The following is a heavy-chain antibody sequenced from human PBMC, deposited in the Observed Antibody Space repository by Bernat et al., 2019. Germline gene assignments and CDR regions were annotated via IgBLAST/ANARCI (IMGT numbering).Heavy chain of an antibody. J-gene: IGHJ4*02. D-gene: IGHD3-16*01. CDR2: ISYDGSNK. CDR3: AKSTRDYVWGTIGL. CDR1: GFTFSNAW. Sequence: VHLVESGGGLVKPGGSLRLSCAVSGFTFSNAWMNWVRQAPGKGLEWVAVISYDGSNKYYADSVKGRFTISRDNSKNTLYLQMNSLRAEDTAVYYCAKSTRDYVWGTIGLWGQGTLVTVSS. V-gene: IGHV3-30*18.